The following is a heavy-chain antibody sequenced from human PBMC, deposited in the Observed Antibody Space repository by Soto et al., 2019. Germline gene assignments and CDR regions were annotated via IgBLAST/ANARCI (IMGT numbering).Heavy chain of an antibody. J-gene: IGHJ4*02. Sequence: PSETLSLTCAVYGGSFSGYYWSWIRQPPGKGLEWIGEINHSGSTNYNPSLKSRVTISVDTSKNQFSLKLSSVTAADTAVYYCARGYSSSWVYDYWGQGTLVTVSS. CDR2: INHSGST. V-gene: IGHV4-34*01. D-gene: IGHD6-13*01. CDR1: GGSFSGYY. CDR3: ARGYSSSWVYDY.